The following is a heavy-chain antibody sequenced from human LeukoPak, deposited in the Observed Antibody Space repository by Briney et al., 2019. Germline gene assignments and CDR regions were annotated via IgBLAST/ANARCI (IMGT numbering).Heavy chain of an antibody. V-gene: IGHV4-59*01. CDR3: AGPVGDSSGYYSPYWYFDL. D-gene: IGHD3-22*01. CDR2: IYYSGSA. J-gene: IGHJ2*01. CDR1: GGSISSYY. Sequence: SETLSLTCTVSGGSISSYYWSWLRQPPGKGLEWIGYIYYSGSANYNPSLKSRVTISVDTSKNQCSIKLSSVTAAYTAVYYGAGPVGDSSGYYSPYWYFDLWGRGTLVTVSS.